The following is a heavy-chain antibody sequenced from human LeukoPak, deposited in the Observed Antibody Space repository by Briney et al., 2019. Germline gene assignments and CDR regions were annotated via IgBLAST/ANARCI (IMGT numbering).Heavy chain of an antibody. CDR2: IIPIFGTA. J-gene: IGHJ4*02. D-gene: IGHD5-24*01. CDR3: ARASWFRDGYNSRRYYFDY. CDR1: GGTFSSYA. Sequence: ASVKVSCKASGGTFSSYAISWVRQAPGQGLEWMGGIIPIFGTANYAQKFQGRVMITADESTSTAYMELSSLRSEDTAVYYCARASWFRDGYNSRRYYFDYWGQGTLVTVSS. V-gene: IGHV1-69*13.